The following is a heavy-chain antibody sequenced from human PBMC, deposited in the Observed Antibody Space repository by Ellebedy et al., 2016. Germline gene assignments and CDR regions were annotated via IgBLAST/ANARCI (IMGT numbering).Heavy chain of an antibody. CDR1: GFAFSRFG. V-gene: IGHV3-30*03. Sequence: GESLKISXAASGFAFSRFGLHWVRQAPGKGLEWVAIISDDGTETSYADSVKGRFSISRDNSKNTVYLQMSSLRTEDTGVYYCARGRSHYDSSDAFDIWGQGTMVTVSS. CDR3: ARGRSHYDSSDAFDI. J-gene: IGHJ3*02. CDR2: ISDDGTET. D-gene: IGHD3-22*01.